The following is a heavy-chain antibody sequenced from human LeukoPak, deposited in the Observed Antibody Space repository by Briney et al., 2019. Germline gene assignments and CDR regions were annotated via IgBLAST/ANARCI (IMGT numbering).Heavy chain of an antibody. CDR1: GGSISSYH. CDR2: IYYSGST. D-gene: IGHD4-17*01. J-gene: IGHJ4*02. V-gene: IGHV4-59*01. Sequence: SETLSLTCTVSGGSISSYHWSWIRQPPGKGLEWFGYIYYSGSTNYNPSLKSRVTISVDTSKNQFSLKLSSVTAADTAVYYCARGMGTTVTTGYFDYWGQGTLVTVSS. CDR3: ARGMGTTVTTGYFDY.